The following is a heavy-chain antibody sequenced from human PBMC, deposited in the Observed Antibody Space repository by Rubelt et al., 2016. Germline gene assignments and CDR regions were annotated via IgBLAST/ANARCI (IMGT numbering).Heavy chain of an antibody. Sequence: EVQLVESGGGLVKPGGSLRLSCAASGFTFSSYAMSWVRQAPGKGLEWVSAISGSGGSTYYADSVKGRFTISRDNSMTTLYLEMNSLRAEETAVYYCARGNLRSSSSLDYWGQGTLVTDSS. J-gene: IGHJ4*02. V-gene: IGHV3-23*04. CDR1: GFTFSSYA. D-gene: IGHD3-3*01. CDR2: ISGSGGST. CDR3: ARGNLRSSSSLDY.